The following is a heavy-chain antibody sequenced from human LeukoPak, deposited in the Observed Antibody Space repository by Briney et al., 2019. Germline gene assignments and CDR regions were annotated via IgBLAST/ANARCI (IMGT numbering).Heavy chain of an antibody. CDR1: GGSFSGHY. CDR2: INFRGST. J-gene: IGHJ5*02. D-gene: IGHD6-19*01. Sequence: SETLSLTCAVYGGSFSGHYWSWIRQPPGKGLEWIGEINFRGSTNYNPSLKSRVTMSIDTSKNQFSLRLSSVTAADTAFYYCASAASDHQSGWFWRNWFDPWGPGTLVTVSS. CDR3: ASAASDHQSGWFWRNWFDP. V-gene: IGHV4-34*01.